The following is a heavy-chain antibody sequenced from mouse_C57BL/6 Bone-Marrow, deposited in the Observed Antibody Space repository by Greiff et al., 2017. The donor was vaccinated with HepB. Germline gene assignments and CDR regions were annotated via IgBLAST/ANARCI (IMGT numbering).Heavy chain of an antibody. CDR2: ISNGGGST. CDR1: GFTFSDYY. Sequence: EVQGVESGGGLVQPGGSLKLSCAASGFTFSDYYMYWVRQTPEKRLEWVAYISNGGGSTYYPDTVKGRFTISRDNAKNTLYLQMSRLKSEDTAMYYCARPFYGYAWGFDVWGTGTTVTVSS. D-gene: IGHD2-2*01. J-gene: IGHJ1*03. V-gene: IGHV5-12*01. CDR3: ARPFYGYAWGFDV.